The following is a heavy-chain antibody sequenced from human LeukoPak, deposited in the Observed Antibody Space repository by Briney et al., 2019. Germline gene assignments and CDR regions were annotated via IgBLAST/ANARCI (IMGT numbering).Heavy chain of an antibody. CDR2: IYCSGST. D-gene: IGHD2-2*02. CDR1: GGSISSSSYY. V-gene: IGHV4-39*01. J-gene: IGHJ4*02. CDR3: ARHAAPLPTTIDY. Sequence: SETLSLTCTVSGGSISSSSYYWGWIRQPPGKGLEWIGSIYCSGSTYYNPSLKSRVTISVDTSKNQFSLKLSSVTAADTAVYYCARHAAPLPTTIDYWGQGTLVTVSS.